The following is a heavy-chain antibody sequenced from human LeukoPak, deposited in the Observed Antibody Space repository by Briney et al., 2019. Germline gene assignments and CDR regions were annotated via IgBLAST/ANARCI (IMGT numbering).Heavy chain of an antibody. CDR2: ISFDGSNK. CDR1: GFTFSSYA. Sequence: GGYLRLSCAASGFTFSSYAMQWVRQAPGKGLEWVAVISFDGSNKYYADSVKGRFTISRDNAKNTLYLQMNSLRAEDTAVYYCARDAVDTADAVWGQGTTVTVSS. D-gene: IGHD5-18*01. J-gene: IGHJ6*02. V-gene: IGHV3-30-3*01. CDR3: ARDAVDTADAV.